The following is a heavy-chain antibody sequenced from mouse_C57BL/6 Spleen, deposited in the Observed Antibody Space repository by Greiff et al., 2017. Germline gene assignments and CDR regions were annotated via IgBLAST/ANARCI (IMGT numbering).Heavy chain of an antibody. CDR3: GRSLWLRREWYFDV. D-gene: IGHD2-2*01. V-gene: IGHV1-26*01. CDR1: GYTFTDYY. J-gene: IGHJ1*03. Sequence: EVKLQQSGPELVKPGASVKISCKASGYTFTDYYMNWVKQSHGKSLEWIGDINPNNGGTSYNQKFKGKATLTVDKSSSTAYMELRSLTSEDSAVYYCGRSLWLRREWYFDVWGTGTTVTVSS. CDR2: INPNNGGT.